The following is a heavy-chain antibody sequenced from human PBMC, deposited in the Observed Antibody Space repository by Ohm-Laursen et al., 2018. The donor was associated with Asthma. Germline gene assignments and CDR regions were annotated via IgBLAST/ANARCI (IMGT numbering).Heavy chain of an antibody. Sequence: SLRLSCTASGFDFSLYFMTWVRQVPGKGLEWVASISTASTFIYYADSVRGRFTTSRDNAKNSVYLQMNSLRAEDTALYYCARIGPEWELPGREYSLHHWGEGTLVTVSS. CDR1: GFDFSLYF. CDR2: ISTASTFI. J-gene: IGHJ1*01. V-gene: IGHV3-21*01. CDR3: ARIGPEWELPGREYSLHH. D-gene: IGHD1-26*01.